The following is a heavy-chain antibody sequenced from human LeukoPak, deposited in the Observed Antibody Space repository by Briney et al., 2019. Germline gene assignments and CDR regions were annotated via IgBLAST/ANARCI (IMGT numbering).Heavy chain of an antibody. CDR1: GYTFTSYD. J-gene: IGHJ5*02. D-gene: IGHD3-22*01. CDR2: MNPNSGNT. Sequence: ASVKVSCKASGYTFTSYDINWVRQATGQGLEWMGWMNPNSGNTGYAQKFQGRVTMTRNTSISTAYMELSSLRSEDTAVYYCARGRYYDRRFDPWGQGTLVTVSS. CDR3: ARGRYYDRRFDP. V-gene: IGHV1-8*01.